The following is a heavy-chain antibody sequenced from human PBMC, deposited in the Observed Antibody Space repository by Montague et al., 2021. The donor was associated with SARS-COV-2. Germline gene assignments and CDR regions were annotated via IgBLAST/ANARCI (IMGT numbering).Heavy chain of an antibody. V-gene: IGHV4-39*01. CDR3: ARRPGASYYVFWSGGFDI. Sequence: SETLSLTCTVSGGSVNSGSYSWDWIRQPPGKGLEWIGSIDYSGSTSCNPCLKSRVTISIDTSKNHFSLRVNSVTAADSAVYFCARRPGASYYVFWSGGFDIWGQGTMVTVS. CDR1: GGSVNSGSYS. J-gene: IGHJ3*02. CDR2: IDYSGST. D-gene: IGHD3-3*01.